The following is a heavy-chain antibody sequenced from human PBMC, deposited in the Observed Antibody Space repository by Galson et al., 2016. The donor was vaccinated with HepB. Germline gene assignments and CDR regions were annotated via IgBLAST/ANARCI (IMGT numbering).Heavy chain of an antibody. CDR2: ISYSGIS. J-gene: IGHJ4*02. D-gene: IGHD3-3*01. CDR1: GGSISPYY. CDR3: ARDRYDFWIGYPHYFDY. V-gene: IGHV4-59*01. Sequence: ATLSLTCTVSGGSISPYYWSWIRQPPGKGLEWIGYISYSGISNYNPSLKSRVTISVDPSKNPFSMKLSSVTAADPAVYYFARDRYDFWIGYPHYFDYWGQGTLVTVSS.